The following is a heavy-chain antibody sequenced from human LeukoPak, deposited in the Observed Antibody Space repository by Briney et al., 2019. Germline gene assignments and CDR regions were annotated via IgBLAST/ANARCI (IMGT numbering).Heavy chain of an antibody. V-gene: IGHV3-23*01. CDR3: AKRAAGTRTYIKYFDY. J-gene: IGHJ4*02. Sequence: QAGGSLRLSCAASGFTFSSYAMSWVRQAPGKGLEWVSAISGSGGSTYYADSVKGRFTISRDNSKNTLYLQMNSLRAEDTAVYYCAKRAAGTRTYIKYFDYWGQGTLVTVSS. D-gene: IGHD6-13*01. CDR2: ISGSGGST. CDR1: GFTFSSYA.